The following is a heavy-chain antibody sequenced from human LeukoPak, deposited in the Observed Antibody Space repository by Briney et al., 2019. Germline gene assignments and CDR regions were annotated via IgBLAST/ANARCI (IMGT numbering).Heavy chain of an antibody. J-gene: IGHJ4*02. CDR3: TRKTPGRTPFDY. V-gene: IGHV3-23*01. CDR2: VGTSADT. Sequence: PGGSLRLSCLASGFTFSSYAMDWVRQAPGQGLQWVSAVGTSADTYYADSARGRFTISRDNSKNTLYLQMDSLRAEDTAIYYCTRKTPGRTPFDYWGQGILVTVSS. D-gene: IGHD2-15*01. CDR1: GFTFSSYA.